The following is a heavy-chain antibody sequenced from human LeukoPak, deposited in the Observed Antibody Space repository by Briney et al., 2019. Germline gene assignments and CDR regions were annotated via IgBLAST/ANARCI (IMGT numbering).Heavy chain of an antibody. CDR3: ARSRIGSQFDF. CDR1: VYIFTYYY. Sequence: ASVTVSFKSSVYIFTYYYMHWVRQAPGQGLEWMGWINPNSGGTNFAQKFQGRVTMTRDTSISTAYMDLSRLRSDDTAVYYCARSRIGSQFDFWGQGTLVIVSS. J-gene: IGHJ4*02. D-gene: IGHD1-26*01. CDR2: INPNSGGT. V-gene: IGHV1-2*02.